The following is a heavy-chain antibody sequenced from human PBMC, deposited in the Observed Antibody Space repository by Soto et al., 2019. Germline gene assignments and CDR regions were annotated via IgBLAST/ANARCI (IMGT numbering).Heavy chain of an antibody. Sequence: QITLKESGPTLVRPTQTLTLTCTFSGFSLSTTGVGVGWIRQPPGKAREGLAFIYGDDDKRYSPSLKTRLTIPKDTSNNEVILTITNMDPVDTAPYYCAQRRRDYGLGRERATYFDPWGQGTLVTVSS. CDR2: IYGDDDK. CDR1: GFSLSTTGVG. CDR3: AQRRRDYGLGRERATYFDP. V-gene: IGHV2-5*02. J-gene: IGHJ5*02. D-gene: IGHD3-10*01.